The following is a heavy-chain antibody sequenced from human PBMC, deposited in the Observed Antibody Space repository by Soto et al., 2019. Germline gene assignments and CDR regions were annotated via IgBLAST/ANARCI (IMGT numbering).Heavy chain of an antibody. CDR2: IHHSGSA. CDR1: GVSIISSTG. J-gene: IGHJ5*02. CDR3: TRSDFLRGA. V-gene: IGHV4-4*02. Sequence: QVQLQESGPGLVKPSGTLSLTCTVSGVSIISSTGWTWVRQSPGRGLEWLGEIHHSGSANYNPSIKSGVSMSVDKSKNQFSLSLSPVTAADTAVYYCTRSDFLRGAWGQGILVTVSS. D-gene: IGHD2-21*02.